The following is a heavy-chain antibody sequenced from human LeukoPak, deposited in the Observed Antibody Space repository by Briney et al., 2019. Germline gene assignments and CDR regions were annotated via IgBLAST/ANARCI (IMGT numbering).Heavy chain of an antibody. V-gene: IGHV1-18*01. D-gene: IGHD6-6*01. CDR3: ARARRVAVNWFDP. Sequence: ASVKVSCKASGGTFSSYAISWVRQAPGQGLEWMGWISAYNGNTNYAQKLQGRVTMTTDTSTSTAYMELRSLRSDDTAVYYCARARRVAVNWFDPWGQGTLVTVSS. CDR2: ISAYNGNT. J-gene: IGHJ5*02. CDR1: GGTFSSYA.